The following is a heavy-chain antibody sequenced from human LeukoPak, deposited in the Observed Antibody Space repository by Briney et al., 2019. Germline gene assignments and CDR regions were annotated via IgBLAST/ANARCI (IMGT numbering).Heavy chain of an antibody. D-gene: IGHD3-22*01. CDR1: GFTFSSYA. J-gene: IGHJ4*02. Sequence: PGGSLRLSCAASGFTFSSYAIHWVRQAPGKGLEWVAVISYDGSNKYYADSVKGRFTISRDNSKNTLYLQMNSLRAEDTAVYYCAKSGGSSGKALGYWGQGTLVTVSS. CDR2: ISYDGSNK. V-gene: IGHV3-30*18. CDR3: AKSGGSSGKALGY.